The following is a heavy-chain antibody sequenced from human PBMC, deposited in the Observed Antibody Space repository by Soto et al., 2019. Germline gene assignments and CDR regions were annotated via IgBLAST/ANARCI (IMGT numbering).Heavy chain of an antibody. J-gene: IGHJ4*02. Sequence: QVQLVQSGAEVKKPGASLKVSCKASGGTFSSYTISWVRQAPGQGLEWMGRIIPILGIANYAQKFQGRVTITADKSTSTAYMELSSLRSEDTAVYYCASSEGSGSYPFDYWGQGTLVTVSS. CDR3: ASSEGSGSYPFDY. D-gene: IGHD3-10*01. CDR1: GGTFSSYT. CDR2: IIPILGIA. V-gene: IGHV1-69*02.